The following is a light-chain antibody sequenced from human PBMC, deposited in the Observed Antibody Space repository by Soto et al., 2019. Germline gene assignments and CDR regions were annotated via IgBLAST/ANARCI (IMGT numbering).Light chain of an antibody. CDR3: QQADISQLT. J-gene: IGKJ4*01. CDR2: ATS. V-gene: IGKV1-12*01. CDR1: QPLGAW. Sequence: DIQMTQFPSSVSASVGDRVTITCRASQPLGAWLAWYQQKPGKAPKLLIYATSTLETGVPSRFSVSCSGTQFTLTISSLQPEDFATYYCQQADISQLTFGGGTRVEI.